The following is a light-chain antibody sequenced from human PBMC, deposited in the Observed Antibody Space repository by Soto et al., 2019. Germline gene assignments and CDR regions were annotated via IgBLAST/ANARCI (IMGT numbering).Light chain of an antibody. J-gene: IGKJ1*01. Sequence: DIQMTQSPSTLSASVGDRVTITCRASQSISNWLAWYQQKPGKAPKLLIYDASSLESGVPSRFSGSGSGTEFTLTISSLQPDDLATYYCQQYNTYSPWTFGQGTKVDIK. CDR2: DAS. CDR3: QQYNTYSPWT. CDR1: QSISNW. V-gene: IGKV1-5*01.